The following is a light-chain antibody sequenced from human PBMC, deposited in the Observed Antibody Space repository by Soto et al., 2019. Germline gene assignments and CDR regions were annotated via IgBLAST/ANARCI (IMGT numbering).Light chain of an antibody. Sequence: AIQMTQSPSSLSASVGDRVTITCRGSQGIRNDLGWYQQKPGKAPTLLIYAASSLQSGVPSRFSGSGSGTDFTLTISSLQPEDFATYYRLQDYNYPRTFGQGTKVDIK. V-gene: IGKV1-6*01. CDR3: LQDYNYPRT. CDR1: QGIRND. CDR2: AAS. J-gene: IGKJ1*01.